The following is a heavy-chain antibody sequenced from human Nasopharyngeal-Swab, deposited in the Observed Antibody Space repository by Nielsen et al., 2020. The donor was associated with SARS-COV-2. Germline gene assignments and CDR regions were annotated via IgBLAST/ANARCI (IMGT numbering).Heavy chain of an antibody. CDR1: GFTFSSYA. CDR2: ISGSGGST. J-gene: IGHJ5*02. D-gene: IGHD3-10*01. Sequence: GESLKISCAASGFTFSSYAMSWVRQAQGKGLEWVSAISGSGGSTYYADSVKGRFTISRDNSKNTLYLQMNSLRAEDTAVYYCAKEREYYGSGSYCNWFDPWGQGTLVTVSS. CDR3: AKEREYYGSGSYCNWFDP. V-gene: IGHV3-23*01.